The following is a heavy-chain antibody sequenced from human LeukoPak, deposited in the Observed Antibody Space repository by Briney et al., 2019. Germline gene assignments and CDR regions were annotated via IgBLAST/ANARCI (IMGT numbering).Heavy chain of an antibody. V-gene: IGHV6-1*01. J-gene: IGHJ3*02. CDR3: ARVLTLGAFDI. CDR2: TYSRSKWYS. CDR1: GDSVSNNRAT. Sequence: SQTLSLTCAISGDSVSNNRATWIWIRQSPSRGLELLGRTYSRSKWYSDYAVSVKSRITIHPDISKNHFSLHLNSVTPEDTAVYYCARVLTLGAFDIWGQGTMVTVSS.